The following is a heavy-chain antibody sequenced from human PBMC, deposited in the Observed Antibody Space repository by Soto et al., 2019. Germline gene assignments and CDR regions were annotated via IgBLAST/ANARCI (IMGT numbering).Heavy chain of an antibody. D-gene: IGHD6-19*01. CDR3: ARDPGLENLQVGYMDV. V-gene: IGHV1-8*01. CDR1: GYTFTSYD. J-gene: IGHJ6*03. CDR2: MNPNSGNT. Sequence: GASVKVSCKASGYTFTSYDINWVRQATGQGLEWMGWMNPNSGNTDYAQKFQGRVTMTRNTSISTAYMELSSLRSEDTAVYYCARDPGLENLQVGYMDVWGKGTTVTVSS.